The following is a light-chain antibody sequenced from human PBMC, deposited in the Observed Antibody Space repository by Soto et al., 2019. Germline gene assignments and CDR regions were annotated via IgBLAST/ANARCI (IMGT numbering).Light chain of an antibody. CDR1: QSVSSSY. J-gene: IGKJ4*01. V-gene: IGKV3D-20*02. CDR3: QQRSNWTLT. Sequence: EIVLTQSPGTLSSSPGERATLSCRASQSVSSSYLAWYQKKPGQAPRLLIYGASSRATGIPDRFSGSGSGTDFNLTISRLEPEDFAVYECQQRSNWTLTFGGGTKVDIK. CDR2: GAS.